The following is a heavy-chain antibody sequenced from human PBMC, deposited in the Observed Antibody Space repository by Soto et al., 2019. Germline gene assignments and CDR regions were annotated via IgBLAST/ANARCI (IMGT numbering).Heavy chain of an antibody. CDR3: ARERVLEYYYDSSGYYGYFDY. V-gene: IGHV4-61*08. Sequence: SENPSLTCTVSGGSLNRGGYYWCWIRQPPGKGLECIGYIYYSGSTNYNPSLKSRVTISGDTSKNQFSMKLSSVTAADTAVYYCARERVLEYYYDSSGYYGYFDYWGQGTLVTVSS. CDR2: IYYSGST. D-gene: IGHD3-22*01. J-gene: IGHJ4*02. CDR1: GGSLNRGGYY.